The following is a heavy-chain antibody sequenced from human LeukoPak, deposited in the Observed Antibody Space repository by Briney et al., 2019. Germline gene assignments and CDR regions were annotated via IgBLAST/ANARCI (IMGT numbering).Heavy chain of an antibody. V-gene: IGHV1-2*06. CDR2: INPNSGGT. Sequence: GASVKVSCKASGYTFTGYYMHWVRQAPGQGLEWMGRINPNSGGTNYAQKFQGRVTMTRDTSIGTAYMELSRLRSDDTAVYYCARGSTYYDILTGYQERAYFDYWGQGTLVTVSS. D-gene: IGHD3-9*01. CDR3: ARGSTYYDILTGYQERAYFDY. CDR1: GYTFTGYY. J-gene: IGHJ4*02.